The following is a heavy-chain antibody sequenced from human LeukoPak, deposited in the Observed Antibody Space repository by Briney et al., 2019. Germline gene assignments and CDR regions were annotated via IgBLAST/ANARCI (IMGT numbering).Heavy chain of an antibody. CDR1: GYTFSGYY. CDR2: INPNSGGT. V-gene: IGHV1-2*02. CDR3: ARANFYDYVWGSYRSHKNYYYYYYMDV. D-gene: IGHD3-16*02. Sequence: ASVKVSCKASGYTFSGYYMHWVRQAPGQGLEWMGWINPNSGGTNYAQKFQGRVTMTRDASISTAYMELSRLRSDDTAVYYCARANFYDYVWGSYRSHKNYYYYYYMDVWGKGTTVTISS. J-gene: IGHJ6*03.